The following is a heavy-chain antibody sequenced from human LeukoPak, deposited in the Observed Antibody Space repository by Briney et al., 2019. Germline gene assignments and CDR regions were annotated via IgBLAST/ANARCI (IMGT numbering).Heavy chain of an antibody. D-gene: IGHD3-10*01. CDR2: ISSRSRNI. CDR1: GLTFSGFS. CDR3: ARVGEQLGFDY. Sequence: PGGSLRLSCAASGLTFSGFSMNWVRQTPGKGLEWVSSISSRSRNIYYADSMKGRFTISRDNAKNSLYLQMNSLRAEDTAVYYCARVGEQLGFDYWGQGTLVTVSS. V-gene: IGHV3-21*01. J-gene: IGHJ4*02.